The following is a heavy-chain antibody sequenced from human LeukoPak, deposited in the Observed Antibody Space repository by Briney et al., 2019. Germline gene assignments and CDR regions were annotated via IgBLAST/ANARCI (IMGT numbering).Heavy chain of an antibody. Sequence: KSSETLSLTCAVYGGSFTNYYWSWIRQPSGKGLEWLGEINLGGSTNYHPSLKSRVTISVDTSKNHFSLKLSSVTAADTAVYYCACRHSSGYYYVRNWGQGTLVTVSS. V-gene: IGHV4-34*01. CDR1: GGSFTNYY. D-gene: IGHD3-22*01. J-gene: IGHJ4*02. CDR2: INLGGST. CDR3: ACRHSSGYYYVRN.